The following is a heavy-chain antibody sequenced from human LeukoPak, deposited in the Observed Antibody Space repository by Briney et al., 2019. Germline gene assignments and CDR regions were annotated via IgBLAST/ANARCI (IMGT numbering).Heavy chain of an antibody. V-gene: IGHV1-3*01. J-gene: IGHJ4*02. CDR3: ARTGSSRWHGDHYYFDY. Sequence: ASVTVSLTASGYTITSYAIHWVRQAPGQRLEWMGWINGDNGNTKYSQKFQGRVTITGDASASTAYMELSSLRSEDTAVFYCARTGSSRWHGDHYYFDYWGQGTLVTVSS. CDR2: INGDNGNT. CDR1: GYTITSYA. D-gene: IGHD6-13*01.